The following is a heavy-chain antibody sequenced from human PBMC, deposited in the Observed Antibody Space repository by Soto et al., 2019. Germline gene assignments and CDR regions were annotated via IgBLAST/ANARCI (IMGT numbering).Heavy chain of an antibody. D-gene: IGHD4-17*01. V-gene: IGHV2-5*02. CDR2: IYWDDDK. CDR3: AHSDYIRPLES. CDR1: VFSLIPPGFG. J-gene: IGHJ4*02. Sequence: SCATLLNPPHTLTLTCTFSVFSLIPPGFGLGLIRQPPGKALEWLALIYWDDDKRYSPSLKSRLTITKDTSKNQVVLTMTNMDPLDTATYYCAHSDYIRPLESWGQGTLVTVSS.